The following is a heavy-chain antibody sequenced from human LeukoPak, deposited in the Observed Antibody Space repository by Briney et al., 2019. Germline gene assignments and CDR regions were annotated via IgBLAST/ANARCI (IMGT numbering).Heavy chain of an antibody. Sequence: GGSLGLSCAASGFTFSTYAMTWVRQAPGKGLQWVSVISGRGDSTYYADSVKGRFSISRDNSKNTLYLQMNRLSAEDTAVYYCARDRAVTIDYSYYYMDVWGKGTTVTVSS. V-gene: IGHV3-23*01. J-gene: IGHJ6*03. CDR1: GFTFSTYA. CDR3: ARDRAVTIDYSYYYMDV. CDR2: ISGRGDST. D-gene: IGHD4-17*01.